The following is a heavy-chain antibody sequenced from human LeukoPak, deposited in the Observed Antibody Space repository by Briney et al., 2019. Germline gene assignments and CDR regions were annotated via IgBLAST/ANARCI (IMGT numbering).Heavy chain of an antibody. Sequence: PSETLSLTCTVSGGSISSSSYYWGWIRQPAGKGLEWIGRIYTSGSTNYNPSLKSRVTISVDTSKNQFSLKLSSVTAADTAVYYCARDPIYDFWSGLARDVWGKGTTVTVSS. CDR1: GGSISSSSYY. J-gene: IGHJ6*04. V-gene: IGHV4-61*02. CDR3: ARDPIYDFWSGLARDV. CDR2: IYTSGST. D-gene: IGHD3-3*01.